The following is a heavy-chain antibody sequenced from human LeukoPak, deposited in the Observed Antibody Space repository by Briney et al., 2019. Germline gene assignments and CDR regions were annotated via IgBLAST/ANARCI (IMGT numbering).Heavy chain of an antibody. J-gene: IGHJ4*02. Sequence: SETLSLTCAVYGGSFSGYYWSWIRQPPGKGLEWIGEINHSGSTNYNPSLKSRVTISVDTSKNQFPLKLSSVTAADTAVYYCARDIRGVSYWGQGTLVTVSS. V-gene: IGHV4-34*01. D-gene: IGHD1-26*01. CDR3: ARDIRGVSY. CDR1: GGSFSGYY. CDR2: INHSGST.